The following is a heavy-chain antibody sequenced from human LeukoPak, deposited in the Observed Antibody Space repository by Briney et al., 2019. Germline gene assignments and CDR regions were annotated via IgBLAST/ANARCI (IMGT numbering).Heavy chain of an antibody. CDR2: IKQDGSEK. J-gene: IGHJ6*02. CDR3: ARRYCSGGSCYDV. CDR1: GFTFSSYW. V-gene: IGHV3-7*01. D-gene: IGHD2-15*01. Sequence: TGGYLRLYCAASGFTFSSYWMSWVRQAPGKGLEWVANIKQDGSEKDYVDSVKGRLTISRDNAKNSMYLQMNSLRAEDTAVYYCARRYCSGGSCYDVWGQGTTVTVSS.